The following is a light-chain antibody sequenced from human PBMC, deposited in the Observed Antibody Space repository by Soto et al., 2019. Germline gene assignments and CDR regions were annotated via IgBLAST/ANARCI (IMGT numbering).Light chain of an antibody. Sequence: QSVLTQPPSVSGSPGQSVTISCTGTSSDVGSYDRVSWYQQPPGTAPKLMIYELSNRPSGVPDRFSGSKSGNTASLTISGLQAEDEADYFCSLYTGSSPYLFASGTNATVL. V-gene: IGLV2-18*01. J-gene: IGLJ1*01. CDR1: SSDVGSYDR. CDR2: ELS. CDR3: SLYTGSSPYL.